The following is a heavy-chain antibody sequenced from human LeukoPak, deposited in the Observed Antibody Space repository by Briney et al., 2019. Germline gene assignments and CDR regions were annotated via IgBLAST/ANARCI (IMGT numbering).Heavy chain of an antibody. Sequence: GESLKISCKGSGYSFNTYWIGWVRQMPGKGLEWMGLIYPGDSDTRYSPSFQGQVTISADKSISTAYLQWSSLKASDTAVYYCARHSSGYLFDYWGQGTLVTVSS. CDR1: GYSFNTYW. V-gene: IGHV5-51*01. J-gene: IGHJ4*02. D-gene: IGHD3-22*01. CDR3: ARHSSGYLFDY. CDR2: IYPGDSDT.